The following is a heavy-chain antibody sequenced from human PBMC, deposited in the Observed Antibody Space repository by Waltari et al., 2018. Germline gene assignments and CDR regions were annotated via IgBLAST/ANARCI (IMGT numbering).Heavy chain of an antibody. Sequence: QVQLVQSGAEVKKPGASVNVSCKTSGYTFTGTYIFWVRQAPGQGLEWMGWINPTSGGTRIAQKFQGRVTMTRDTSTTTAYLEVSELKSDDTAVYYCARGEPLAGRKIPFDSWGQGTLVTVSS. CDR1: GYTFTGTY. CDR2: INPTSGGT. D-gene: IGHD6-19*01. J-gene: IGHJ4*02. CDR3: ARGEPLAGRKIPFDS. V-gene: IGHV1-2*02.